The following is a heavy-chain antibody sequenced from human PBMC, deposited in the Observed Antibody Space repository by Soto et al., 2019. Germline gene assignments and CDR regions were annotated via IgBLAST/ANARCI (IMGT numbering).Heavy chain of an antibody. CDR3: ARGGRIVDTGIGYYYYHAMDV. J-gene: IGHJ6*02. CDR2: FNPTGDTA. D-gene: IGHD5-18*01. V-gene: IGHV1-46*01. CDR1: GYTFTSYY. Sequence: ASVKVSCKASGYTFTSYYIHWVRQAPGQGLEWMGIFNPTGDTASYAQKLQGRVTMTRDTSTGTAYMELGSLRSEDTAVYYCARGGRIVDTGIGYYYYHAMDVWGQGATVTVSS.